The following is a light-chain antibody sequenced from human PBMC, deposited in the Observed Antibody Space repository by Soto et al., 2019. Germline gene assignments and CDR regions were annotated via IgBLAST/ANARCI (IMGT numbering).Light chain of an antibody. CDR1: QSVNNY. CDR2: EAS. J-gene: IGKJ2*03. CDR3: QQRTNWPPFS. Sequence: EIVLTQSPATLSLSPGERATLSCRASQSVNNYLAWFQQRPGQPPKLLIYEASNRAVGVPARFSGSGSGTDFTLTISSLEPEDFALYYCQQRTNWPPFSFDQGTKLEIK. V-gene: IGKV3-11*01.